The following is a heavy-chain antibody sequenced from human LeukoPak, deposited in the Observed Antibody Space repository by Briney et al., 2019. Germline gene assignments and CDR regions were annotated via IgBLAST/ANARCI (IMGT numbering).Heavy chain of an antibody. CDR3: ATNALPVPSTFDS. CDR1: GSSISDSY. D-gene: IGHD4/OR15-4a*01. J-gene: IGHJ4*02. CDR2: VSDRGGT. V-gene: IGHV4-59*12. Sequence: PSETLSLTCSVSGSSISDSYWSWIRQPPGKQMEWIGFVSDRGGTTYNPSLRSRVNISLDTSQNQFSLKVTSVTAADTAVYYCATNALPVPSTFDSWGRGTLVIVSS.